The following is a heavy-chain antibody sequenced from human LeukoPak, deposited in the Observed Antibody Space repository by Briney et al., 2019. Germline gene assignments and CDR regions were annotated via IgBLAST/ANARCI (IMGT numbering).Heavy chain of an antibody. Sequence: PGGSLRLYCAASGFTCSDSYMRWIRQAPGGGLDWLACIRSSGHTIYYAESVRGRFTISRDNAKNPIYLQLNSLRPEDTAVYYCAQTGRNNYFDSWGQGTLVTVSS. CDR3: AQTGRNNYFDS. CDR1: GFTCSDSY. CDR2: IRSSGHTI. J-gene: IGHJ5*01. V-gene: IGHV3-11*01.